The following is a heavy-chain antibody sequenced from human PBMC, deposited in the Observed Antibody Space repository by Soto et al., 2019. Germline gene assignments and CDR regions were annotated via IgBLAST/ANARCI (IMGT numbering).Heavy chain of an antibody. V-gene: IGHV4-59*01. CDR1: GGSISSYY. J-gene: IGHJ5*02. D-gene: IGHD3-3*01. CDR2: IYYSGST. CDR3: ARSYDFWSGYYRPYNWFDP. Sequence: SETLSLTCTVSGGSISSYYWSWIRQPPGKGLEWIGYIYYSGSTNYNPSLKSRVTISVDTSKNQFSLKLSSVTAADTAVYYCARSYDFWSGYYRPYNWFDPWGQGTLVTVSS.